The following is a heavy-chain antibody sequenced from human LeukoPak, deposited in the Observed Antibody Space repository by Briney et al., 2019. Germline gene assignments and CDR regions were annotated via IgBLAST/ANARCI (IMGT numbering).Heavy chain of an antibody. D-gene: IGHD3-10*01. CDR3: ASVRAPVNYFSYY. V-gene: IGHV3-74*01. Sequence: GGSLRLSCAASGFTSTNYWMHWVRQAPGKGLVWVSRISPDGNTATYADFVKGRFTLSRDNAKNTLYLQMNSLRAEDTAVYYCASVRAPVNYFSYYWGQGALVTVSS. J-gene: IGHJ4*02. CDR2: ISPDGNTA. CDR1: GFTSTNYW.